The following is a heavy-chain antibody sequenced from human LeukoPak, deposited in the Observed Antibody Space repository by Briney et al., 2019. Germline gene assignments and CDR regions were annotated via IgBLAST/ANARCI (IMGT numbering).Heavy chain of an antibody. CDR1: GFTVRNNY. V-gene: IGHV3-66*01. Sequence: GGSLRLSCAASGFTVRNNYMSWVRQAPGKGLEWVSVIYSGGSTYYADSVKGRFTISRDNSKNTLYLQMNSLRAEDTAVYFCATGERMVRGDGVDYWGQGTLSPSPQ. J-gene: IGHJ4*02. CDR3: ATGERMVRGDGVDY. D-gene: IGHD3-10*01. CDR2: IYSGGST.